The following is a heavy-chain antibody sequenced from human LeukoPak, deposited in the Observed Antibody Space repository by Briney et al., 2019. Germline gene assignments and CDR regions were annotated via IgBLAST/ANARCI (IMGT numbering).Heavy chain of an antibody. CDR2: INPNSGGT. V-gene: IGHV1-2*02. D-gene: IGHD6-13*01. J-gene: IGHJ4*02. Sequence: ASVKVSCKASGYTFTGYYMHWVRQAPGQGLEWMGWINPNSGGTNYAQKFQGRVTMTRDTSISTAYMELSRLRSDDTAVYYCARVVGGSSWSRFDYWGQGTLVTVSS. CDR3: ARVVGGSSWSRFDY. CDR1: GYTFTGYY.